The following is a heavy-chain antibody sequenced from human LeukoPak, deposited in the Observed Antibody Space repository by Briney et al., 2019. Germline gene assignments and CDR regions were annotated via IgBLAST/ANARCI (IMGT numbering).Heavy chain of an antibody. J-gene: IGHJ4*02. CDR3: ARGSDDYDSSGYYDY. CDR2: INHSGST. V-gene: IGHV4-34*01. D-gene: IGHD3-22*01. CDR1: GGSFNGYY. Sequence: SETLSLTCAVYGGSFNGYYWSWIRQPPGKGLEWIGEINHSGSTNYNPSLKSRVTISVDTSKNQFSLKLSSVTAADTAVYYCARGSDDYDSSGYYDYWGQGTLVTVSS.